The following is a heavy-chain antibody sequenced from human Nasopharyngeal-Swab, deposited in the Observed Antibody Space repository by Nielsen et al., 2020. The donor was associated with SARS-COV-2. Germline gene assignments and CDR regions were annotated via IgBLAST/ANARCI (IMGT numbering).Heavy chain of an antibody. Sequence: ASVKVSCKASGYTFTSYAMHWVRQAPGQRLEWMGWINAGNGNTKYSQKFQGRVTITRDTSASTAYMELSSLRSEDTAVYYCARDRAYSNYATYMDVWQRDHGHRLL. V-gene: IGHV1-3*01. CDR3: ARDRAYSNYATYMDV. CDR2: INAGNGNT. J-gene: IGHJ6*03. CDR1: GYTFTSYA. D-gene: IGHD4-11*01.